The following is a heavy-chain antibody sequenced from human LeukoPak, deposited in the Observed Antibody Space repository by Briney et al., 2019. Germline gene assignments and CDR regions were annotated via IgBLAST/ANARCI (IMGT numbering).Heavy chain of an antibody. J-gene: IGHJ6*03. CDR3: ARAGQLDDFWSGLYYYYYYYMDV. V-gene: IGHV1-8*01. CDR2: MNPNSGNT. CDR1: GYTFTSYD. Sequence: ASVKVSCKASGYTFTSYDINWVRPATGQGLEWMGWMNPNSGNTGYAQKFQGRVTITRNTSISTAYMELSSLRSEDTAVYYCARAGQLDDFWSGLYYYYYYYMDVWGKGTTVTVSS. D-gene: IGHD3-3*01.